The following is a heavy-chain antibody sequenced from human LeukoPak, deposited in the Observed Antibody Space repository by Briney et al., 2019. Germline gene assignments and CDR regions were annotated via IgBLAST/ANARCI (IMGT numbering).Heavy chain of an antibody. CDR1: GYAFTSYD. CDR2: MNPNSGNT. V-gene: IGHV1-8*02. D-gene: IGHD2-15*01. CDR3: ARAGGYCGRISCPYYFDY. Sequence: GASVKVSCKASGYAFTSYDINWVRQATGQGLEWMGYMNPNSGNTGYAQKFQGRVTMTRNTSISTAYMELSSLRSEDTAVYYCARAGGYCGRISCPYYFDYWGQGTLVTVSS. J-gene: IGHJ4*02.